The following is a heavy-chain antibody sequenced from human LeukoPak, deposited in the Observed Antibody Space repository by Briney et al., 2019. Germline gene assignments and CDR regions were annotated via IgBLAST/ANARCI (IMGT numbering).Heavy chain of an antibody. CDR3: AGVVVPAAIPYYYYYMDV. J-gene: IGHJ6*03. CDR1: GGTFSSYA. V-gene: IGHV1-69*13. Sequence: SVKVSCKASGGTFSSYAISWVRQAPGQGLEWMGGIIPIFGTANYAQKFQGRVTITADESTSTAYMELSSLRSEDTAVYYCAGVVVPAAIPYYYYYMDVWGKGTTVTVSS. D-gene: IGHD2-2*02. CDR2: IIPIFGTA.